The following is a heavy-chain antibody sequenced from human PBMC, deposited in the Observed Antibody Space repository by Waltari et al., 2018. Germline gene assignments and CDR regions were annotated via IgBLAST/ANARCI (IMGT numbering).Heavy chain of an antibody. Sequence: QVQLQESGPGLVKPSGTLSLTCAVSGDSMRGNYWWSWVRQSPGKGLEWIGQIHRSGKTNYNPSLASRVTVSMDTSNNQLSLKVTSATAADTAIYYCARDRGRGLYLDSWGQGTLVTVSP. CDR1: GDSMRGNYW. CDR3: ARDRGRGLYLDS. D-gene: IGHD2-15*01. CDR2: IHRSGKT. V-gene: IGHV4-4*02. J-gene: IGHJ4*02.